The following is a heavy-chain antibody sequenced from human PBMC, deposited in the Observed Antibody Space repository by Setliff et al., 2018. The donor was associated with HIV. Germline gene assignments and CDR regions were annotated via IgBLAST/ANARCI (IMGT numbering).Heavy chain of an antibody. CDR2: FIPVLDIT. J-gene: IGHJ3*02. CDR1: GGTSNKYA. Sequence: RASVKVSCKASGGTSNKYAINWVRQAPGQGLEWMGQFIPVLDITNYAQKFQGRVTITADASSSTMYMELSGLRSGDTAVYYCAGPRGVEAFDIWGQGTMVTVSS. D-gene: IGHD3-10*01. CDR3: AGPRGVEAFDI. V-gene: IGHV1-69*10.